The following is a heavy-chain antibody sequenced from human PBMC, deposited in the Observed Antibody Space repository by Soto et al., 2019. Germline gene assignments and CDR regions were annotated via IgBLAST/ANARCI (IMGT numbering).Heavy chain of an antibody. Sequence: SETLSLTCTVSGGSISSSSYYWGWIRQPPGKGLEWIGSIYYSGSTYYNPSLKSRVTISVDTSKNTLYLQMSGLTPEDTAVYYCARDQTGITTTGGGRIDHWGQGTLVTVSS. CDR2: IYYSGST. CDR1: GGSISSSSYY. CDR3: ARDQTGITTTGGGRIDH. V-gene: IGHV4-39*02. J-gene: IGHJ4*02. D-gene: IGHD1-20*01.